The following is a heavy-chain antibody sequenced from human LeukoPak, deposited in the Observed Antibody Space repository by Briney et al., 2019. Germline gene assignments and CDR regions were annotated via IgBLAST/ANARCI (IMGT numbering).Heavy chain of an antibody. D-gene: IGHD5-18*01. V-gene: IGHV1-69*04. CDR3: ARADERGYSYGPYFDY. J-gene: IGHJ4*02. CDR2: IIPILGIE. CDR1: GGTFSSYA. Sequence: SVKVSCKASGGTFSSYAISWVRQAPGQGLEWMGRIIPILGIENYAQKFQGRVTITADKSTSAAYMELSSLRSEDTAVYYCARADERGYSYGPYFDYWGQGTLVTVSS.